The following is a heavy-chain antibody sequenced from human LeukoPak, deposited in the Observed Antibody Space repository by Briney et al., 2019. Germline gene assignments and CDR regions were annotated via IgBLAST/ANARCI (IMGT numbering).Heavy chain of an antibody. J-gene: IGHJ4*02. Sequence: GGSLRLSCAASGFTFSSNWMHWVRQAPGKGLVWVSRINEDGSATNYADSVKGRSTIFRDNAKNTLYLQMNSLRAEDTAVYYCVRDLGGRSGHWGQGTLVTVSS. CDR1: GFTFSSNW. D-gene: IGHD1-26*01. CDR3: VRDLGGRSGH. CDR2: INEDGSAT. V-gene: IGHV3-74*01.